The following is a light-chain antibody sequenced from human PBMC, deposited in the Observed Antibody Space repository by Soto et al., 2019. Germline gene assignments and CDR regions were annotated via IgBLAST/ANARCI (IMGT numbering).Light chain of an antibody. Sequence: DIEMTQSPSTLSASVGERVIITCRASQSIDTWLAWYQHKPGRAPEVLISEATSLERVVPSRFSGSGSGTEFILTISSLQPDDVANYYCQPYSSHSATFGHGTKLEVK. CDR1: QSIDTW. J-gene: IGKJ2*01. CDR3: QPYSSHSAT. V-gene: IGKV1-5*01. CDR2: EAT.